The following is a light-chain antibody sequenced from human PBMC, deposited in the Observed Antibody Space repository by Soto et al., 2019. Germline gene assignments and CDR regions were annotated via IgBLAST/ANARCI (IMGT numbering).Light chain of an antibody. J-gene: IGKJ1*01. CDR1: QSVSSSY. Sequence: EIVLTQSPGTLSLSPGERATLSCRASQSVSSSYLAWYQQKPGQAPRLLIYGASSRATGIPDRFSGSGSGTHFTLTISSLEAEDFAVYYGQQYGSSPRTFGQGTKVEIK. CDR3: QQYGSSPRT. CDR2: GAS. V-gene: IGKV3-20*01.